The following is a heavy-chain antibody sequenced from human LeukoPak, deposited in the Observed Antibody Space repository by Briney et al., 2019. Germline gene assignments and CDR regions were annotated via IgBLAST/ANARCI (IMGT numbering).Heavy chain of an antibody. D-gene: IGHD5-24*01. Sequence: SETLSLTCTVSGGSISSYYWRWIRQPPGKGLEWIGYIYYSGSTNDNPSLKSRVSISVDTSKNQFSLKLSSVTAADTAVYYCARDLQNNWFDPWGQGTLVTVSS. CDR2: IYYSGST. V-gene: IGHV4-59*01. CDR1: GGSISSYY. CDR3: ARDLQNNWFDP. J-gene: IGHJ5*02.